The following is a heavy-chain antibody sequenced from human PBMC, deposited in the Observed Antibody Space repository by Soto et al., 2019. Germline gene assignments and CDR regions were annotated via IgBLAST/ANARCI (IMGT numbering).Heavy chain of an antibody. V-gene: IGHV1-69*13. CDR2: IIPIFGTA. CDR3: ASDYGDYVDAFDI. J-gene: IGHJ3*02. Sequence: SVKVSCKASGGTFSSYAISWVRQAPGQGLEWMGGIIPIFGTANYAQKFQGRVTITADESTSTAYMELSSLRSEDTAVYYRASDYGDYVDAFDIWGQGTMVTVSS. D-gene: IGHD4-17*01. CDR1: GGTFSSYA.